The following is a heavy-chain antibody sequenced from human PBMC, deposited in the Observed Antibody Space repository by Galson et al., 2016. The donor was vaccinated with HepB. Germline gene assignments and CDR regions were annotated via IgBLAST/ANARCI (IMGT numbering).Heavy chain of an antibody. Sequence: ETLSLTCIVSGASIGDTEYYWGWIRQPPGRGLEWVGSMYHTEDTYYNPSLKSRVTISVDTSKNQFSLRLNSVTAADTGVYYCATGIVVAGKYYYYMDVWGKGTTVTVSS. CDR3: ATGIVVAGKYYYYMDV. CDR1: GASIGDTEYY. J-gene: IGHJ6*03. D-gene: IGHD6-19*01. CDR2: MYHTEDT. V-gene: IGHV4-39*01.